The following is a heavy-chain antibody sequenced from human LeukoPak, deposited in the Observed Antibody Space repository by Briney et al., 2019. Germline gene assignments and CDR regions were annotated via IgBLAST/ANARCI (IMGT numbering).Heavy chain of an antibody. Sequence: ASVKVSCKTSGYTFTSYAMNWVRQAPGQGLEFMGWIDTGTGNPTYAQGFTGRFVFSLDTSVTTAYLQISTLRPEDTAVYYCASFGAYSFDYWGQGTLVTVSS. D-gene: IGHD2-21*01. V-gene: IGHV7-4-1*02. J-gene: IGHJ4*02. CDR3: ASFGAYSFDY. CDR2: IDTGTGNP. CDR1: GYTFTSYA.